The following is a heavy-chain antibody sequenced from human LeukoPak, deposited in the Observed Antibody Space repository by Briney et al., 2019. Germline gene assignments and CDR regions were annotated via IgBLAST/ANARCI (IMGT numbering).Heavy chain of an antibody. Sequence: SETLSLTCTVSGGSISSYYWSWIRQPAGNRLEWIGRMYTSGSTNYNPSLKSRVTMSVDTSKNQFSLKLSSVTAADTAVYYCARDRITIFGVVIANHGWFDPWGQGTLVTVSS. CDR3: ARDRITIFGVVIANHGWFDP. J-gene: IGHJ5*02. CDR2: MYTSGST. V-gene: IGHV4-4*07. CDR1: GGSISSYY. D-gene: IGHD3-3*01.